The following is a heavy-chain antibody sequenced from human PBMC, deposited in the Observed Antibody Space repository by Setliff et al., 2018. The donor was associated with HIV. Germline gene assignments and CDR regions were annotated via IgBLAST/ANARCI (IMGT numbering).Heavy chain of an antibody. J-gene: IGHJ4*02. CDR3: ARGTHWESRGFDY. Sequence: GGSLRLSCAASGFSLKNYAMRWVRQAPGKGLEWVSVIYGGGNAFYADSVKGRFTISRDSAKNSLYLQMKSLSDEDTAVYYCARGTHWESRGFDYWGQGTLVTVSS. D-gene: IGHD7-27*01. CDR1: GFSLKNYA. V-gene: IGHV3-66*01. CDR2: IYGGGNA.